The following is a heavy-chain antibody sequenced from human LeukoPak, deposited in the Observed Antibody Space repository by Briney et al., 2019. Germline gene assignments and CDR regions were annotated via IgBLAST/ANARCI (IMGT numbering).Heavy chain of an antibody. CDR2: ISYDGSNK. V-gene: IGHV3-30*04. J-gene: IGHJ3*02. Sequence: GGSLRLSCAASGFTFSSYAMHWVRQAPGKGLEWVAVISYDGSNKYYADSVKGRFTISRDNSKKTLYLQMNSLRAEDTAVYYCARAPYDSSGYDAFDIWGQGTMVTVSS. CDR1: GFTFSSYA. D-gene: IGHD3-22*01. CDR3: ARAPYDSSGYDAFDI.